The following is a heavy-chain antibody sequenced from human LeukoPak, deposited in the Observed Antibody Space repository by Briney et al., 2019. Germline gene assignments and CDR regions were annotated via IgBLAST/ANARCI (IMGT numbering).Heavy chain of an antibody. D-gene: IGHD3-9*01. Sequence: PGGSLRLSCAASGFTFSSYAMHWVRQAPGKGLEWVAVISYDGSNKYYADSVKGRFTISRDNSKNTLYLQMNSLRAEDTAVYYCARGDDILTGYPDYWGQGTLVTVSS. CDR3: ARGDDILTGYPDY. J-gene: IGHJ4*02. V-gene: IGHV3-30-3*01. CDR1: GFTFSSYA. CDR2: ISYDGSNK.